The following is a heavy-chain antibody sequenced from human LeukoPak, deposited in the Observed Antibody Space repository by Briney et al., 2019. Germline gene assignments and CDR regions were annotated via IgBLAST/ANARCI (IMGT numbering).Heavy chain of an antibody. CDR1: GYTFTGYY. J-gene: IGHJ4*02. CDR3: ARVVWGRVTRVNVDY. D-gene: IGHD4-23*01. V-gene: IGHV1-2*02. CDR2: INPNSGGT. Sequence: ASVKVSCKASGYTFTGYYMHWVRQAPGQGLEWMGWINPNSGGTSCAQKFQGRVTMTRDTSISTAYMELSRLISDDTAGYYCARVVWGRVTRVNVDYWGQGTLVTVSS.